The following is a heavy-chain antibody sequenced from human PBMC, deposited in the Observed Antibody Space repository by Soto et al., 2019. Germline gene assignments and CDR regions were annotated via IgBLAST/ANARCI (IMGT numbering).Heavy chain of an antibody. V-gene: IGHV1-8*01. D-gene: IGHD4-17*01. J-gene: IGHJ6*02. CDR1: GYTFTSYD. CDR2: MNPNSGNT. CDR3: ARHQVMTTRINYYYGMDV. Sequence: GASVKVSCKASGYTFTSYDINWVRQATGQGLEWMGWMNPNSGNTGYAQKFQGRVTMTRNTSISTAYMELSSLRSEDTAVYYCARHQVMTTRINYYYGMDVWGQGTTVTVSS.